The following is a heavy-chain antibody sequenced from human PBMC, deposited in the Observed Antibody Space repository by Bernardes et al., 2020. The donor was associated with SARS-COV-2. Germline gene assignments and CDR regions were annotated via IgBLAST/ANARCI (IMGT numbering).Heavy chain of an antibody. D-gene: IGHD5-18*01. V-gene: IGHV4-34*01. CDR3: TRYGGYSYGYFPLYYYGMDV. CDR1: GGSFSGYY. Sequence: SETLSLTCAVYGGSFSGYYWSWIRQPPGKGLEWIGEINHSGSTSYNPSLKSRVTISVDTSKNQFSLKLSSVTAADTAVYYCTRYGGYSYGYFPLYYYGMDVWGQGTTVTVSS. CDR2: INHSGST. J-gene: IGHJ6*02.